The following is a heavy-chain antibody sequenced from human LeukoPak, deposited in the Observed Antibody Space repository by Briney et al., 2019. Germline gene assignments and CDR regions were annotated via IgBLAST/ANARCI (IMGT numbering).Heavy chain of an antibody. CDR2: INHSGST. D-gene: IGHD1-26*01. CDR3: ARGDSGSFSQFDC. V-gene: IGHV4-34*01. J-gene: IGHJ4*02. Sequence: SETLSLTCDVYGGSFSGYYWSWIRQPPGKGLEWIGEINHSGSTNYNPSLKSRVTISVDTSKNQFSLKLTSVTAADTAVYYCARGDSGSFSQFDCWGQGTLVTVSS. CDR1: GGSFSGYY.